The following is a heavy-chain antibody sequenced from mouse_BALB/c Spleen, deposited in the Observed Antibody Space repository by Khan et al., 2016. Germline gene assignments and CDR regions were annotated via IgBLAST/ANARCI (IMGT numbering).Heavy chain of an antibody. D-gene: IGHD2-1*01. CDR2: ISYDGSN. CDR3: ATYGNYGWFAY. V-gene: IGHV3-6*02. J-gene: IGHJ3*01. Sequence: VQLQQSGPGLVKPSQSLSLTFSVTGYSITSGYYWNWIRQFPGNKLEWMGYISYDGSNNYNPSLNNRISITRDTSKNQFFLKLNSVTTEDTATYDCATYGNYGWFAYWGQGTLVTVSA. CDR1: GYSITSGYY.